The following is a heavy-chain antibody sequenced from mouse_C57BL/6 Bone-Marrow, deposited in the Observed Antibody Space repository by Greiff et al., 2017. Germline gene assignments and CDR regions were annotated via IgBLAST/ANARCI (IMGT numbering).Heavy chain of an antibody. CDR1: GYTFTSYG. Sequence: QVQLQQSGAELARPGASVKLSCKASGYTFTSYGISWVKQRTGQGLEWIGEIYPRSGNTYYNEKFKGKATTTADKSSSTAYMQLRSLTSEDSAVYFCSRSRRLRQGYAMDYWGQGTSVTVSS. CDR2: IYPRSGNT. J-gene: IGHJ4*01. CDR3: SRSRRLRQGYAMDY. V-gene: IGHV1-81*01. D-gene: IGHD2-4*01.